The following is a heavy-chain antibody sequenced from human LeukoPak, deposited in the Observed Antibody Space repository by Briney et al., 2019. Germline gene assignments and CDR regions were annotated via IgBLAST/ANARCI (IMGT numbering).Heavy chain of an antibody. CDR1: GYTFTSYA. D-gene: IGHD4-17*01. J-gene: IGHJ4*02. Sequence: GSVKVSCKASGYTFTSYAMHWVRQAPGQRLEWMGWINAGNGNTKYSQKFQGRVTITRDTSASTAYMELSSLRSEDTAVYYCARDYGDSRFDYWGQGTLVTVSS. V-gene: IGHV1-3*01. CDR3: ARDYGDSRFDY. CDR2: INAGNGNT.